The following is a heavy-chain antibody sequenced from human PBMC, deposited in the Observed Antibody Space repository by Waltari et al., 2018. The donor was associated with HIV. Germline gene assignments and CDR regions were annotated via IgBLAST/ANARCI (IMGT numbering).Heavy chain of an antibody. CDR1: GFAFSDHY. Sequence: EVQLVESGGGLVRPGGSLRLSCAASGFAFSDHYMDWVRQTPGKGLEWVGRIRNRGNTYGTEYAASVKGRFIISRDDSKNSLDLQMNSLKTEDTAVYYCARGGGHYDSRGFHLSYYYFDYWGQGTLVTVSS. D-gene: IGHD3-22*01. CDR3: ARGGGHYDSRGFHLSYYYFDY. J-gene: IGHJ4*02. V-gene: IGHV3-72*01. CDR2: IRNRGNTYGT.